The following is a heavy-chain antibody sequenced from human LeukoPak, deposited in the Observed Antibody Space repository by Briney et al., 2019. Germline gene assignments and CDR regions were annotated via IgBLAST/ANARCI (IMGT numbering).Heavy chain of an antibody. CDR1: GFTFSSYE. Sequence: GGSLRLSCAASGFTFSSYEMNWVRQAPGKGLEWVSYISSSGSTIYYADSVKGRFTISRDNSKNTLYLQMNSLRAEDTAVYYCAKGRFGELSLSIFDYWGQGTLVTVSS. V-gene: IGHV3-48*03. D-gene: IGHD3-10*01. J-gene: IGHJ4*02. CDR2: ISSSGSTI. CDR3: AKGRFGELSLSIFDY.